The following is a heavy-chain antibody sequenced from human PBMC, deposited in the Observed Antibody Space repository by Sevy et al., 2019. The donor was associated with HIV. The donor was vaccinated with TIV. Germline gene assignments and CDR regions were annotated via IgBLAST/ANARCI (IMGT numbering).Heavy chain of an antibody. CDR1: GYTLTEFS. V-gene: IGHV1-24*01. CDR3: ATTKEYYDSSGYPFDS. J-gene: IGHJ4*02. CDR2: FDPEAGER. Sequence: ASVKVSCKVPGYTLTEFSMHWVRQAPGKGLEWMGTFDPEAGERIYSQKFQVRFTMTEDTSTHTGYMELKRLGSEDTAVYYCATTKEYYDSSGYPFDSWGQGTLVTVSS. D-gene: IGHD3-22*01.